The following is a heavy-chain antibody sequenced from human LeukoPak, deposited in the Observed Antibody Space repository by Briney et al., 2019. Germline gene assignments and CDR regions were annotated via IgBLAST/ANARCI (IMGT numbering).Heavy chain of an antibody. J-gene: IGHJ4*02. CDR2: IYYSGSTS. CDR3: ARGGYSSTFDY. V-gene: IGHV4-31*03. CDR1: GGSISSGGYY. Sequence: KTSQTLSLTCTVSGGSISSGGYYWSWIRQHPGKGLEWIGYIYYSGSTSYYNPSPKSRVTISADTSKNQCSLKLSSVTAADTAVYYCARGGYSSTFDYWGQGTLVTVSS. D-gene: IGHD5-18*01.